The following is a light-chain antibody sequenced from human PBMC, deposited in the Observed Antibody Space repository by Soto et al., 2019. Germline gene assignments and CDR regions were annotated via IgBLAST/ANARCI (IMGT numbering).Light chain of an antibody. V-gene: IGLV1-44*01. CDR3: AAWDDSLNGPV. J-gene: IGLJ2*01. CDR1: SSNIGTNT. Sequence: QPVLTQTPSASGTPGQRVSISCSGSSSNIGTNTVNWYQRLPGTAPKLLIYNNNQRPSGVPDRFSGSKSGTSASLAISGLQSEDEADYYCAAWDDSLNGPVFGGGTKLTVL. CDR2: NNN.